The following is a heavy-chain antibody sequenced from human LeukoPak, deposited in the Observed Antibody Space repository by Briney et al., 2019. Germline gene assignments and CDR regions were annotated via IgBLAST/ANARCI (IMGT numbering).Heavy chain of an antibody. V-gene: IGHV3-7*01. D-gene: IGHD2-15*01. CDR3: ARDPAQYCSGGSCYPHFDY. J-gene: IGHJ4*02. CDR2: IKQDGSEK. Sequence: GGSLRLSCAASGFTFRSYWMTWVRQAPGRGLEWVANIKQDGSEKYYVDSVKGRFTISRDNAKNSLYLQMNSLRAEDTAVYYCARDPAQYCSGGSCYPHFDYWGQGTLVTVSS. CDR1: GFTFRSYW.